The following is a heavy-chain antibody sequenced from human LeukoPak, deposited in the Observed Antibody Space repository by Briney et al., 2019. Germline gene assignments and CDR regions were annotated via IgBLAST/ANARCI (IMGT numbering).Heavy chain of an antibody. CDR1: GYTFTGHY. Sequence: ASVKVSCKASGYTFTGHYMHWVRQAPGQGLEWMGWINPNSGGTNYAQKFQGRVTMTRDTSISTAYMELSRLRSDDTAVYYCARSVSRITMIVVVITGAFDIWGQGTMVTVSS. J-gene: IGHJ3*02. D-gene: IGHD3-22*01. CDR2: INPNSGGT. V-gene: IGHV1-2*02. CDR3: ARSVSRITMIVVVITGAFDI.